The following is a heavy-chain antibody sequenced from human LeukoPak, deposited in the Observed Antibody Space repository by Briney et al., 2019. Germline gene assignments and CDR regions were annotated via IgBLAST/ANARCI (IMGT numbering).Heavy chain of an antibody. CDR1: GYTFTSYG. V-gene: IGHV1-18*01. CDR3: ARDSYCSGGSCYYFDY. CDR2: ISAYNGNT. Sequence: GASVKVSCKASGYTFTSYGISWVRQAPGQGLEWMGWISAYNGNTNYAQKLQGRVTMTTDTSTSTAYMELRSLRSDDTAMYYCARDSYCSGGSCYYFDYWGQGTLVTVSS. D-gene: IGHD2-15*01. J-gene: IGHJ4*02.